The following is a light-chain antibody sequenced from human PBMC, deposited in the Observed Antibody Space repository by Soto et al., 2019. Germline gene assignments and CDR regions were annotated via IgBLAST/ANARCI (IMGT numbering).Light chain of an antibody. CDR1: QSVSSS. Sequence: EVVLTQSPATLSLSPGERATLSCRASQSVSSSLAWYQQKPGQAPRLLIFDASTRATGIPARFSGSGSETDFTLTISRLEPEDFAVYYCQQRSVWPPSITFGQGTRLEIK. J-gene: IGKJ5*01. CDR3: QQRSVWPPSIT. CDR2: DAS. V-gene: IGKV3-11*01.